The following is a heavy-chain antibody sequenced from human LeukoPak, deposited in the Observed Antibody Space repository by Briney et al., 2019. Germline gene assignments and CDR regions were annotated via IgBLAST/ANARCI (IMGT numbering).Heavy chain of an antibody. CDR1: GFTFSKYA. V-gene: IGHV3-53*04. D-gene: IGHD4-17*01. CDR3: ARCHGDYYYAVDV. CDR2: IYSGGST. Sequence: GGSLRLSCAASGFTFSKYAMSWVRQAPGKGLEWVSVIYSGGSTYYADSVKGRFTISRHNSKNTLYLQMNSLRAEDTAVYYCARCHGDYYYAVDVWGQGTTVTVSS. J-gene: IGHJ6*02.